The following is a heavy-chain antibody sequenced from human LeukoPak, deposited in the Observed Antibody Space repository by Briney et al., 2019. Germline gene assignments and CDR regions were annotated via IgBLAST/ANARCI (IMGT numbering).Heavy chain of an antibody. Sequence: GGSLRLSCAASGFTFGSYGMHWVRQAPGKGLEWVAFIRYDGSNKYYANSVKGRFTISRDSSKNTMYLQMNSLRVEDTAMYYCGRDVGPWGQGTLVTVSS. CDR3: GRDVGP. CDR2: IRYDGSNK. CDR1: GFTFGSYG. J-gene: IGHJ5*02. V-gene: IGHV3-30*02.